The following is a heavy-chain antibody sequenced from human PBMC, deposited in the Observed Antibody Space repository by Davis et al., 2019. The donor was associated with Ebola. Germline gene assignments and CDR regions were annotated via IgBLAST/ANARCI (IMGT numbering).Heavy chain of an antibody. Sequence: GESLKISCAASGFTFSSYAMSWVRQAPGKGLEWVSAISGGGSSTYYADSVKGRFTISRDNSRNTLYLQMNSLRTEDTAVYYCAREALGYALDIWGLGTMVTVSP. D-gene: IGHD3-16*01. V-gene: IGHV3-23*01. J-gene: IGHJ3*02. CDR1: GFTFSSYA. CDR2: ISGGGSST. CDR3: AREALGYALDI.